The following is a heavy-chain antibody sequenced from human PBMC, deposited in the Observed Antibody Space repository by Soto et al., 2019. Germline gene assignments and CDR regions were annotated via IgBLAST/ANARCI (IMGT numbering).Heavy chain of an antibody. Sequence: SVKVSCKASGDTFSSYAISWVRQAPGQGLEWMGGIIPIFGTANYAQKFQGRVTITADESTSTAYMELSSLRSEDTAVYYCARADRIFKVPDYLGQGTLVTVSS. D-gene: IGHD1-1*01. V-gene: IGHV1-69*13. CDR3: ARADRIFKVPDY. J-gene: IGHJ4*02. CDR1: GDTFSSYA. CDR2: IIPIFGTA.